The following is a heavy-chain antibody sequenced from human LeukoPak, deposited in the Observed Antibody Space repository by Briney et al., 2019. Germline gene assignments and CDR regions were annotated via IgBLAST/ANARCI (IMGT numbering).Heavy chain of an antibody. D-gene: IGHD3-10*01. CDR3: ARDRSQEFDP. Sequence: PGGSLRLSCAASRFTFRNYAMHWVRQAPGKGLEWVAVISSDGANKDYADSVKGRFSISRDNSRNTLYLQMNRLRADDMAVYYCARDRSQEFDPWGQGTLVTVSS. CDR1: RFTFRNYA. CDR2: ISSDGANK. V-gene: IGHV3-30*04. J-gene: IGHJ5*02.